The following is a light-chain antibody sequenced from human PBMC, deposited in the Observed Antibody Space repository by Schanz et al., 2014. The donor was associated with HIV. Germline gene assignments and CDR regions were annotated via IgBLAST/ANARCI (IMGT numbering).Light chain of an antibody. CDR3: CSYAGNSTFV. CDR1: SSDVGGYKD. CDR2: DVS. V-gene: IGLV2-23*02. Sequence: QSALTQPASVSGSPGQSITISCIETSSDVGGYKDVPWYQQHPGKGPKLMIYDVSHRPSGMSNRFSGSKSGNIASLTISGLQAEDEADYHCCSYAGNSTFVFGTGTKLTVL. J-gene: IGLJ1*01.